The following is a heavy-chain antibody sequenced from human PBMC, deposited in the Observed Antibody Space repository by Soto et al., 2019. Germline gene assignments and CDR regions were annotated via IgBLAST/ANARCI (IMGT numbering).Heavy chain of an antibody. CDR2: INAGNGNT. Sequence: ASVKVSCKASGYTFTSYAMHWVRQAPGQRLEWMGWINAGNGNTKYSQKFQGRVTITRDTSASTAYMELSSLRSEDTAVYYCARDRYYYDSSGYYYRESFDYWGQGTLVTVSS. V-gene: IGHV1-3*01. J-gene: IGHJ4*02. D-gene: IGHD3-22*01. CDR3: ARDRYYYDSSGYYYRESFDY. CDR1: GYTFTSYA.